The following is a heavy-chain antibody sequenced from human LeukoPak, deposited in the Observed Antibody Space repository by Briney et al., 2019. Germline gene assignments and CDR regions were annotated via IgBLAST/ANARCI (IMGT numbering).Heavy chain of an antibody. J-gene: IGHJ4*02. Sequence: GGSLGLSCAASGFTFSSYGMHWVRQAPGKGLEWVAVISYDRSNKYYADSVKGRFTISRDNAKNSLYLQMNSPRAEDTAVYYCARVGCTADSCCGYLIFQIWGQGTVLTVS. CDR3: ARVGCTADSCCGYLIFQI. CDR1: GFTFSSYG. D-gene: IGHD2-15*01. V-gene: IGHV3-30*03. CDR2: ISYDRSNK.